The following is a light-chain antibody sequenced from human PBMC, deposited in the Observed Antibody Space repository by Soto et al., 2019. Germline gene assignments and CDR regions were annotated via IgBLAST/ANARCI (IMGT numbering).Light chain of an antibody. CDR3: QQFSSNWWT. V-gene: IGKV3-20*01. CDR1: QTVRNNY. J-gene: IGKJ1*01. CDR2: DAS. Sequence: EIVLTQSPGTLSLSPGERATLSCRASQTVRNNYLAWYQQKPGQAPRLLIYDASSRATGIPDRFSGGGSGTDFTLTISRLEPEDFAVYYCQQFSSNWWTFGQGTKVDIK.